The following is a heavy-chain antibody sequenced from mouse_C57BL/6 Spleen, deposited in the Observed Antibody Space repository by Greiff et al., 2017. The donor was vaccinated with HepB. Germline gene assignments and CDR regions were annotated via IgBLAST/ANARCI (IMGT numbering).Heavy chain of an antibody. CDR3: ARGGYSNYVDYGMDY. J-gene: IGHJ4*01. CDR1: GYTFTSYW. D-gene: IGHD2-5*01. Sequence: QVQLQQPGAELVRPGTSVKLSCKASGYTFTSYWMHWVKQRPGQGLEWIGVIDPSDSYTNYNQKFKGKATLTVDTSSSTAYMQLSSLTSEDSAVYYCARGGYSNYVDYGMDYWGKGTSVTVSS. CDR2: IDPSDSYT. V-gene: IGHV1-59*01.